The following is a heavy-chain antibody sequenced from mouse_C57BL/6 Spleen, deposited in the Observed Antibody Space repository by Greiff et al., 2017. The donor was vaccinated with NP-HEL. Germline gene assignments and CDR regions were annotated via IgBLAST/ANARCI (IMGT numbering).Heavy chain of an antibody. V-gene: IGHV1-64*01. CDR3: AREGPYYYGSSYDAMDY. CDR1: GYTFTSYW. J-gene: IGHJ4*01. CDR2: IHPNSGST. D-gene: IGHD1-1*01. Sequence: QVQLQQPGAELVKPGASVKLSCKASGYTFTSYWMHWVKQRPGQGLEWIGMIHPNSGSTNYNEKFKSKATLTVDKSSSTAYMQLSSLTSEDSAVYYCAREGPYYYGSSYDAMDYWGQGTSVTVSS.